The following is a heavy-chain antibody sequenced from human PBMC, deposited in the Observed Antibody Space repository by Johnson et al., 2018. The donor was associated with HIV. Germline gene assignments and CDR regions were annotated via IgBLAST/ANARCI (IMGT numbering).Heavy chain of an antibody. CDR2: IRSKAYGGTT. CDR1: GFTFGDYA. Sequence: EVQLVESGGGLVQPGRSLRLSCTASGFTFGDYAMSWVRQAPGKGLEWVGFIRSKAYGGTTAYAASVKGRFTISRDDSKSIAYLQMNSLKTEDTAVYYCTRDSPVSSGWYLSAFDIWGQGTMVTVSS. V-gene: IGHV3-49*04. J-gene: IGHJ3*02. CDR3: TRDSPVSSGWYLSAFDI. D-gene: IGHD6-19*01.